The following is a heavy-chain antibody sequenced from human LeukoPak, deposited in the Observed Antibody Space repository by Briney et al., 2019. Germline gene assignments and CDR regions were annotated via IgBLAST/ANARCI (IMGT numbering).Heavy chain of an antibody. Sequence: SETLSLTCTVSGYSISSGYYWGWIRQPPGKGLEWIANIYHSGLIYYNPSLKSRTTISIDTSKNQFSLKLSSVTAADTAVYYCARVHPPRGPDYWGQGTLVTVSS. V-gene: IGHV4-38-2*02. CDR2: IYHSGLI. CDR1: GYSISSGYY. D-gene: IGHD1-26*01. CDR3: ARVHPPRGPDY. J-gene: IGHJ4*02.